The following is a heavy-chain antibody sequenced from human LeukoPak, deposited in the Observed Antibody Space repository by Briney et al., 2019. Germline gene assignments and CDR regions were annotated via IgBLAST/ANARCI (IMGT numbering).Heavy chain of an antibody. Sequence: GGPLRLSCAASGFTFSSYGMHWVRHAPGKGLEWVAVISYDGSNKYYADSVKGRFTISRDNSKNTLYLQMNSLRAEDTAVYYCAKDGYGSSSWYGNYFDYWGQGTLVTVSS. V-gene: IGHV3-30*18. J-gene: IGHJ4*02. CDR1: GFTFSSYG. D-gene: IGHD6-13*01. CDR3: AKDGYGSSSWYGNYFDY. CDR2: ISYDGSNK.